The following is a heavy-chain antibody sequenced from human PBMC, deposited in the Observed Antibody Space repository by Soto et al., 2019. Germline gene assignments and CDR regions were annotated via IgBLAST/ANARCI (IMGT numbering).Heavy chain of an antibody. CDR3: ARDLYSSGHHNWFDP. V-gene: IGHV6-1*01. D-gene: IGHD6-19*01. Sequence: SLNCAISGDSLSSNSAASNWIRQSPSRGLEWLGRTYYRSKWYNDYAVSVKSRITITPDTSKNQFSLQLNSVTPEDTAVYYCARDLYSSGHHNWFDPWGQGTLVTVSS. CDR1: GDSLSSNSAA. CDR2: TYYRSKWYN. J-gene: IGHJ5*02.